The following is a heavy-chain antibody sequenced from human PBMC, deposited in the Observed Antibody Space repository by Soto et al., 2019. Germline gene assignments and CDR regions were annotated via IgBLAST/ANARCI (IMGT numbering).Heavy chain of an antibody. Sequence: QVQLQESGPGLVRPSETLSLTCTVSGASLTSGSYYWSWVRQPPGKGLEWIAYIYRSGSTNYNPSLKSRATISVDTSKNQFSLRLTSVTPADTAMYYCARSKYSYADLPGDWFDSWGQGTLVTVSS. CDR1: GASLTSGSYY. J-gene: IGHJ5*01. CDR3: ARSKYSYADLPGDWFDS. CDR2: IYRSGST. D-gene: IGHD3-16*01. V-gene: IGHV4-61*01.